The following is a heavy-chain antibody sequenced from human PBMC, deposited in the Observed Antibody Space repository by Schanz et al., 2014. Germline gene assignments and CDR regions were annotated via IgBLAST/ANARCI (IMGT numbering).Heavy chain of an antibody. Sequence: EVQLLESGGGLVQPGGSLRLSCAASGFTFRGYAMSWVRQAPGKGLEWVSSISYGTSYIYYAESVKGRFTISRDNAKNSLYLQMNGLRAEDTAVYYCARVALPGYSSPRDAFDIWGQGTMVTDSS. V-gene: IGHV3-21*01. CDR3: ARVALPGYSSPRDAFDI. D-gene: IGHD5-18*01. CDR2: ISYGTSYI. J-gene: IGHJ3*02. CDR1: GFTFRGYA.